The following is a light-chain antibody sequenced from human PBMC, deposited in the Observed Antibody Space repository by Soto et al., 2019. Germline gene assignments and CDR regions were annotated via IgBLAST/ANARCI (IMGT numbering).Light chain of an antibody. CDR2: GNT. J-gene: IGLJ2*01. V-gene: IGLV1-40*01. CDR3: QCYDSSLCGVV. Sequence: QSVLTQPPSVSGAPGQWVTISCTGTSSNIGAGYDVYWYQQLPGTAPKLLIYGNTNRPSGVPDRFSGSKSGTSASLAITGLQAEDEADYYCQCYDSSLCGVVFGGGTKLTVL. CDR1: SSNIGAGYD.